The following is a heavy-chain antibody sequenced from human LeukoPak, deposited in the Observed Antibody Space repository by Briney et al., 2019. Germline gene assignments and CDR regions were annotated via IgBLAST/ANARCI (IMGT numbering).Heavy chain of an antibody. Sequence: SEILSLTCTVSGDSVRSYYWSWIRQPPGQGLEWLGHINDRGSTNYNPSLQGRVTISIDTSRDQFSLKVNSVTAADTAVYYCVRDSRYGSGWFEDGLDFWGQGTTVTVSS. J-gene: IGHJ6*02. D-gene: IGHD6-13*01. CDR1: GDSVRSYY. CDR2: INDRGST. V-gene: IGHV4-59*02. CDR3: VRDSRYGSGWFEDGLDF.